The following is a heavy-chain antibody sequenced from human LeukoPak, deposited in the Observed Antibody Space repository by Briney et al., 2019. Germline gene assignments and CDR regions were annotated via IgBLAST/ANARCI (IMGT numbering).Heavy chain of an antibody. CDR3: ARPSYYYGSGSYYKGRDYFDY. CDR2: INHNRST. D-gene: IGHD3-10*01. J-gene: IGHJ4*02. CDR1: GGSFSGYY. V-gene: IGHV4-34*01. Sequence: SATVSLTCAVYGGSFSGYYWSWIRQPPGKGLEWIGEINHNRSTNYNPSLKSRVTISVDTSKNQFSLKLSSVTAADTAVYYCARPSYYYGSGSYYKGRDYFDYWGQGTLVTVSS.